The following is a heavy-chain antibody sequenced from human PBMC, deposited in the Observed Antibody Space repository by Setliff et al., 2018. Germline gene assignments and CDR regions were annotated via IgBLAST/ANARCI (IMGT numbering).Heavy chain of an antibody. CDR2: IYHSGST. Sequence: SETLSLTCAVSGYSISSGYYWGWIRQPPGKGLEWIGSIYHSGSTNYNPPLKSRVTISVDTSKNQFSLKLSSVTAADTAVYYCARRETYYNFWSGYYAYWGQGTLVTVSS. CDR1: GYSISSGYY. D-gene: IGHD3-3*01. J-gene: IGHJ4*02. CDR3: ARRETYYNFWSGYYAY. V-gene: IGHV4-38-2*01.